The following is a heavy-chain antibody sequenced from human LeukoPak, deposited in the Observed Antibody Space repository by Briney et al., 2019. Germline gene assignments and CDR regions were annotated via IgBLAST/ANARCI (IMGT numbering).Heavy chain of an antibody. D-gene: IGHD5-18*01. Sequence: QPGGSLRLSCAVSGFTFSSYAMHRVRQAPGKGLESVSAISSNGGSTYYANSVKGRFTISRDNSKNTLYLQMGSLRAEDMAVYYCARLHVDTAMVSGGMDVWGQGTTVTVSS. J-gene: IGHJ6*02. CDR2: ISSNGGST. CDR3: ARLHVDTAMVSGGMDV. CDR1: GFTFSSYA. V-gene: IGHV3-64*01.